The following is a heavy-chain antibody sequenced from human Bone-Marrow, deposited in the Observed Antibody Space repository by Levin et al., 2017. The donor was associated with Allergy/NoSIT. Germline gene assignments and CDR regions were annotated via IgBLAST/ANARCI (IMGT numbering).Heavy chain of an antibody. Sequence: SVKVSCKASGGTFSSYSVSWVRQAPGQGLEWMGGIIPTLGTAKYAQKFQDRLTVTADESTSTGYMELSSLTSEDTAVYYCARGGYSSSWYWGNWFDPWGQGTLVTVSS. CDR2: IIPTLGTA. CDR3: ARGGYSSSWYWGNWFDP. D-gene: IGHD6-13*01. V-gene: IGHV1-69*13. CDR1: GGTFSSYS. J-gene: IGHJ5*02.